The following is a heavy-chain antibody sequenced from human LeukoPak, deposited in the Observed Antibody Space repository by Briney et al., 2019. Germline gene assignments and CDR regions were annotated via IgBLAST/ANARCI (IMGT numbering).Heavy chain of an antibody. Sequence: SETLSLTCTVSGGSISSYYWSWIRQPPGRGLEWIGYIYYSGSTNYNPSLKSRVTISVDTSKNQFSLKLSSVTAADTAVYYCARHLVGDPFDYWGQGTLVTVSS. D-gene: IGHD2-21*02. V-gene: IGHV4-59*08. CDR2: IYYSGST. CDR1: GGSISSYY. CDR3: ARHLVGDPFDY. J-gene: IGHJ4*02.